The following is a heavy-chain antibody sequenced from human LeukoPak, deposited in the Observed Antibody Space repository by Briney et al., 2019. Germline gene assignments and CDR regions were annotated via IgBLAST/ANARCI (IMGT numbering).Heavy chain of an antibody. CDR2: IRSTTDT. V-gene: IGHV3-73*01. CDR3: ARLRHSNTDHYYYYGMDV. Sequence: GGSLRLSCEASGFTFSGSAMHWVRQASGKGLEWVGRIRSTTDTAYAASVKGRFTISRDDSKNTAYLQMNSLKTENTAVYYCARLRHSNTDHYYYYGMDVWGQGTTVTVSS. D-gene: IGHD2/OR15-2a*01. CDR1: GFTFSGSA. J-gene: IGHJ6*02.